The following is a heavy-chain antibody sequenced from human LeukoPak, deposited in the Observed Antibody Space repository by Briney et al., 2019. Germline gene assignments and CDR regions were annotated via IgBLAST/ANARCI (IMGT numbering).Heavy chain of an antibody. CDR3: ARAPRNYYYGSGKRFNWFDP. J-gene: IGHJ5*02. CDR2: IYSSGST. D-gene: IGHD3-10*01. V-gene: IGHV4-61*02. CDR1: GGSISSGSYY. Sequence: PSETLSLTCTASGGSISSGSYYWSWIRQPAGKGLEWIGRIYSSGSTNYNPSLKSRVIISVDTSKNQFSLKLSSVTAADTAVYYCARAPRNYYYGSGKRFNWFDPWGQGTLVTVSS.